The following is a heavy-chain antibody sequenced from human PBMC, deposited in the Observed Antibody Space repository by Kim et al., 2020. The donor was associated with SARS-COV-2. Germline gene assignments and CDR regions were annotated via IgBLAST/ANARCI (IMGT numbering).Heavy chain of an antibody. CDR3: AKSPPTSSGYDLGAY. CDR1: GFTFRSYT. D-gene: IGHD5-12*01. CDR2: IIPSGGST. V-gene: IGHV3-23*01. J-gene: IGHJ4*02. Sequence: LSLTCAASGFTFRSYTMSWVRQAPGKGLEWVSAIIPSGGSTYYTDSVKGRFTISRDNSKNTLYLQMNSLRAEDTAVYYCAKSPPTSSGYDLGAYWGQGTLVTVSS.